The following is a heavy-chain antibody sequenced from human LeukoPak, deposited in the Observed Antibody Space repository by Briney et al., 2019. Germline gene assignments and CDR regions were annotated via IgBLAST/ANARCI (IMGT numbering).Heavy chain of an antibody. CDR3: ARGIPNSGYDY. V-gene: IGHV1-69*05. CDR1: GGTFSSYA. D-gene: IGHD5-12*01. J-gene: IGHJ4*02. CDR2: IIPIFGTA. Sequence: SEKVSCKASGGTFSSYAISWVRQAPGQGLEWMVRIIPIFGTANYAQKFQGRVTITTDESTSTAYMELSSLRSEDTAVYYCARGIPNSGYDYWGQGTLFTVSS.